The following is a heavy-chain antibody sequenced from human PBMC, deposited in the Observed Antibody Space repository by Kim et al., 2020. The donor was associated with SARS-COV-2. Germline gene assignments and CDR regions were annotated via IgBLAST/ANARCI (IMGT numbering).Heavy chain of an antibody. CDR3: AIATLVVVAATRWYYGMDV. V-gene: IGHV1-46*01. CDR1: GYTFTSYY. J-gene: IGHJ6*02. D-gene: IGHD2-15*01. CDR2: INPSGGST. Sequence: ASVKVSCKASGYTFTSYYMHWVRQAPGQGLEWMGIINPSGGSTSYAQKFQGRVTMTRDTSTSTVYMELSSLRSEYTAVYYCAIATLVVVAATRWYYGMDVWGQGTTVTVSS.